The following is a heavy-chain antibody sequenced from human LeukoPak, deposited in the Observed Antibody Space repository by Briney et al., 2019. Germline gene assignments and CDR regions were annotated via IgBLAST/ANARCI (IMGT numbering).Heavy chain of an antibody. J-gene: IGHJ5*02. D-gene: IGHD3-10*01. CDR2: IYYSGST. CDR3: ARDSALLWFGELDS. V-gene: IGHV4-30-4*01. Sequence: SETLSLTCSVSGGSISSGDHYWSWIRQPPEKGLEWIGNIYYSGSTNYNASFKSRITISVDTSRNQFSLKLTSVTAADTAVYFCARDSALLWFGELDSWGQGTVVTVSS. CDR1: GGSISSGDHY.